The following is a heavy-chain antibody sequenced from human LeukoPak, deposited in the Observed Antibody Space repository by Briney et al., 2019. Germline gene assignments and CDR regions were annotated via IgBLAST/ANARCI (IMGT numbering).Heavy chain of an antibody. CDR3: TTVAVAVVRGYYYYNGMDV. CDR2: IKSKADGGTT. CDR1: GFTFSQAW. Sequence: PGGSLRLSCAGSGFTFSQAWMSWVRQAPGKGLEWVGRIKSKADGGTTDYDAPVKGRFSISRDDSKKTPFLQMNSLKTEDTAVYYCTTVAVAVVRGYYYYNGMDVWGQGITVTVSS. J-gene: IGHJ6*02. V-gene: IGHV3-15*01. D-gene: IGHD6-19*01.